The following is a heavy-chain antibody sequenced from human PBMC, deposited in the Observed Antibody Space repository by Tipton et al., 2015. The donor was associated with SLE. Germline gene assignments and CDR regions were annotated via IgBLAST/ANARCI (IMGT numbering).Heavy chain of an antibody. V-gene: IGHV4-59*12. CDR1: GGSLSSSY. CDR2: VYVSGGT. J-gene: IGHJ4*02. Sequence: TLSLTCTVSGGSLSSSYWTLLRQSPGKGMEWVGYVYVSGGTNYNPSLKSRVTTSLDTSKNQVSLKLKSVTAADTAVYYCAMSSGRNGGAFDYCGKG. D-gene: IGHD1-26*01. CDR3: AMSSGRNGGAFDY.